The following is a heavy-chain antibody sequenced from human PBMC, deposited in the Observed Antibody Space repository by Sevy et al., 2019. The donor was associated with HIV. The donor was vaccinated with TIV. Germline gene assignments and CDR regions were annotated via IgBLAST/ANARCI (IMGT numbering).Heavy chain of an antibody. D-gene: IGHD3-22*01. V-gene: IGHV3-21*01. CDR1: GFTFSSYS. Sequence: GESLKISCAASGFTFSSYSMNWVRQAPGKGLEWVSSISSSSSYIYYADSVKGRFTISRDNAKNSLYLQMNSLRAEDTAVYYCARSSDSSGYLDYWGQGTLVTVSS. J-gene: IGHJ4*02. CDR3: ARSSDSSGYLDY. CDR2: ISSSSSYI.